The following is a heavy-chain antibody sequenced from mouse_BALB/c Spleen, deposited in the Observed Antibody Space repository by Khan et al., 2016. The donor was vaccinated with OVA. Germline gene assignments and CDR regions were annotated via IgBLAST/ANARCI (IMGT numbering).Heavy chain of an antibody. V-gene: IGHV9-3-1*01. CDR2: INTYTGEP. CDR1: GYTFTNYG. J-gene: IGHJ4*01. Sequence: QIQLVQSGPELKKPGESVKISCKASGYTFTNYGMNWVKQSPGKALKWMGWINTYTGEPTYADDFKGRFAFSLETSASTAYLQINNLKNEDTATXFCTRPPSMSYTLDYWGQETSLTVSS. CDR3: TRPPSMSYTLDY.